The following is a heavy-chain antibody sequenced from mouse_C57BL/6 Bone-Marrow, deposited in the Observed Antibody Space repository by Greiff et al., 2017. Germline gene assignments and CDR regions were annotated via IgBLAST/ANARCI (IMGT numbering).Heavy chain of an antibody. Sequence: EVKVVESGGDLVKPGGSLKLSCAASGFTFSSYGMSWVRQTPDKRLEWVATISSGGSYTYYPDSVKGRFTISRDNAKNTLYLQMSSLKSEDTAMYYCARHSLTGFDYWGQGTTLTVSS. J-gene: IGHJ2*01. CDR3: ARHSLTGFDY. D-gene: IGHD4-1*01. CDR1: GFTFSSYG. CDR2: ISSGGSYT. V-gene: IGHV5-6*01.